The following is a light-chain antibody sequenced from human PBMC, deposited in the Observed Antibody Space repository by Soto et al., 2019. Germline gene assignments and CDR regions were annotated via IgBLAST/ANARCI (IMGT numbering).Light chain of an antibody. V-gene: IGKV3-15*01. CDR1: QSLMSN. Sequence: EIVLTQSPATLSVSPGERATLSCRASQSLMSNLAWYQQKPGQAPRLLIYAASTRATGIPARFSASGSGTEFTLTVSNLQSEDFAVYYCQQYNYWPRTFGQGTKVEIK. CDR3: QQYNYWPRT. CDR2: AAS. J-gene: IGKJ1*01.